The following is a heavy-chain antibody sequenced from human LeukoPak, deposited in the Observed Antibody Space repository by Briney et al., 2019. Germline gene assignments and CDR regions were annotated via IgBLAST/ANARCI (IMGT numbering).Heavy chain of an antibody. CDR1: GGTFSSYA. D-gene: IGHD6-13*01. V-gene: IGHV1-69*13. J-gene: IGHJ5*02. CDR3: ARAMATAAGTGRGFDP. Sequence: SVKVSCKASGGTFSSYAISWVRQAPGQGLEWMGGIIPIFGRGNYSQKFQARVTITADESTSTAYMELRSLKSEDTAVYYCARAMATAAGTGRGFDPWGQGTLVTVSS. CDR2: IIPIFGRG.